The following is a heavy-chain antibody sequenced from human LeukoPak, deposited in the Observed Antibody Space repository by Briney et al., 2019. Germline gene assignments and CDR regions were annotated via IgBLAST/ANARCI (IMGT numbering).Heavy chain of an antibody. CDR3: AKDAGPGHFDY. Sequence: GGSLRLSCAASGFTFDDYAMHWVRQAPGKGLERVSGISWNSGSIGYADSVKGRFTISRDNAKNSLYLQMNSLRAEDTALYYCAKDAGPGHFDYWGQGTLVTVSS. V-gene: IGHV3-9*01. J-gene: IGHJ4*02. CDR2: ISWNSGSI. CDR1: GFTFDDYA.